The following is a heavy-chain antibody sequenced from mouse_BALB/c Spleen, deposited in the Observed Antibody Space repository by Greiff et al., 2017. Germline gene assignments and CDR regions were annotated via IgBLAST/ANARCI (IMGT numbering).Heavy chain of an antibody. CDR1: GFTFSSFG. V-gene: IGHV5-17*02. CDR2: ISSGSSTI. Sequence: VMLVESGGGLVKPGGSRKLSCAASGFTFSSFGMHWVRQAPEKGLEWVAYISSGSSTIYYADTVKGRFTISRDNPKNTLFLQMTSLRSEDTAMYYCAKLGEFAYWGQGTLVTVSA. J-gene: IGHJ3*01. D-gene: IGHD4-1*01. CDR3: AKLGEFAY.